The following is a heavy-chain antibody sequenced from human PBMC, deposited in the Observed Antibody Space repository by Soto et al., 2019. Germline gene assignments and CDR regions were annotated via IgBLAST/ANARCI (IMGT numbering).Heavy chain of an antibody. CDR3: ATDGFWSGYFGH. J-gene: IGHJ5*02. CDR1: GFTFSSYW. V-gene: IGHV3-7*01. Sequence: EVQLVESGGGLVQPGGSLRLSCGPSGFTFSSYWMSWVRQAPGKGLEWVASIKQDGSDKYYVDSVKGRFTISRDNAKNSMYLQMNSLRVEDTAVYYCATDGFWSGYFGHWGQGTLVTVSS. D-gene: IGHD3-3*01. CDR2: IKQDGSDK.